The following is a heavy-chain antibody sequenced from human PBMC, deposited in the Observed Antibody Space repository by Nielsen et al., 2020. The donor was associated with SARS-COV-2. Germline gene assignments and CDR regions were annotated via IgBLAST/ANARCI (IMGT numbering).Heavy chain of an antibody. CDR3: AKESTPGIAVAGTWFDP. V-gene: IGHV3-30*04. J-gene: IGHJ5*02. CDR2: ISYDGSNK. Sequence: GESLKISCAASGFTFNNYPMHWVRQAPGKGLEWVAVISYDGSNKYFADSVKGRFTISRDNSKNSLYLQMNSLRAEDTALYYCAKESTPGIAVAGTWFDPWGQGTLVTVSS. D-gene: IGHD6-19*01. CDR1: GFTFNNYP.